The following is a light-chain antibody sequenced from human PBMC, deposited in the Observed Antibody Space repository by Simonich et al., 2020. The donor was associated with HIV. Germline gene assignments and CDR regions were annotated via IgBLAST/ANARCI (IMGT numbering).Light chain of an antibody. CDR1: QTVLYSSNNKNY. Sequence: DIVMTQSPDSLAVSLGERATINCKSSQTVLYSSNNKNYLAWYQQKPGQPPNLLIYWAATREAGVPDRFNGSGSETDFTLTISSLQAEDVAVYFCQQYYSTPTFGQGTKVEIK. CDR3: QQYYSTPT. CDR2: WAA. V-gene: IGKV4-1*01. J-gene: IGKJ1*01.